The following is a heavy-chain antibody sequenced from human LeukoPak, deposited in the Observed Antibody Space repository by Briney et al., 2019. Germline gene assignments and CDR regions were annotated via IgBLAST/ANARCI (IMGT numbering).Heavy chain of an antibody. Sequence: SETLSLTCAVSGVSISGSYYYWGWIRQPPGKGLEWIGNIYYSGSTYYNASLQSRVTISIDTSENQFSLRLNSVTAADTAMYFCVKSGGYGLIDYWGQGTLVTVSS. CDR1: GVSISGSYYY. J-gene: IGHJ4*02. D-gene: IGHD1-26*01. CDR2: IYYSGST. CDR3: VKSGGYGLIDY. V-gene: IGHV4-39*01.